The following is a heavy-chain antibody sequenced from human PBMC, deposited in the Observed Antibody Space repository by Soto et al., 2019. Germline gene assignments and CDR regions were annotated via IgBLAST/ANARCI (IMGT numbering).Heavy chain of an antibody. CDR3: ARVRLGWSYYFDY. D-gene: IGHD3-16*01. CDR2: IYYSGST. V-gene: IGHV4-61*01. Sequence: PSETLSLTCTVSGGSVSSGSYYWSWIRQPPGKGLEWIGYIYYSGSTNYNPSLKSRVTISVDTSKNQFSLKLSSVTAADTAVYYCARVRLGWSYYFDYWGQGTLVTVSS. CDR1: GGSVSSGSYY. J-gene: IGHJ4*02.